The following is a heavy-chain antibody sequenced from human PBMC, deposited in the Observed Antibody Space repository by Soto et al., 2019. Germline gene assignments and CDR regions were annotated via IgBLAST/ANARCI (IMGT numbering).Heavy chain of an antibody. J-gene: IGHJ6*02. CDR1: GGTFSSYA. Sequence: ASVKVSCKASGGTFSSYAISWVRQAPGQGLEWMGGIIPIFGTANYAQKFQGRVTITADESTSTAYMELSSLRSEETAVYYCARDLGDIEVVPAAPHYYYGMDVWGQGTTVTVSS. CDR3: ARDLGDIEVVPAAPHYYYGMDV. CDR2: IIPIFGTA. V-gene: IGHV1-69*13. D-gene: IGHD2-2*01.